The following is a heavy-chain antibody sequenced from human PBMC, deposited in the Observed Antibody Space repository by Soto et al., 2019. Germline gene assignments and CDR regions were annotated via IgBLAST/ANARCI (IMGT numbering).Heavy chain of an antibody. CDR2: ISTSSKTI. CDR3: ARDRSVTTEILDF. D-gene: IGHD4-17*01. J-gene: IGHJ4*02. CDR1: GFSFSSYT. Sequence: GGSLRLSCAASGFSFSSYTTNWVRQAPGKGLEWVSYISTSSKTIYYADSVKGRFTISRDNAKNSLYLQMNSLRDEDTAVYYCARDRSVTTEILDFWGPGILVTVSS. V-gene: IGHV3-48*02.